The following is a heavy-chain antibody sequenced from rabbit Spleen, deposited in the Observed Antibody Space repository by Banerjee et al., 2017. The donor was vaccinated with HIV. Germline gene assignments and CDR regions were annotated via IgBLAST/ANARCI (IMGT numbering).Heavy chain of an antibody. V-gene: IGHV1S40*01. J-gene: IGHJ6*01. Sequence: QSLEESGGGLVQPEGSLTLTCTASGFSFSSSAYMCWVRQAPGKGLEWISCIAGSSSGFTYSATWAKGRFTCSKTSSTTVTLQVTRLTVADTATYFCARDTSSSFSSYGMDLWGPGTLVTVS. D-gene: IGHD1-1*01. CDR1: GFSFSSSAY. CDR2: IAGSSSGFT. CDR3: ARDTSSSFSSYGMDL.